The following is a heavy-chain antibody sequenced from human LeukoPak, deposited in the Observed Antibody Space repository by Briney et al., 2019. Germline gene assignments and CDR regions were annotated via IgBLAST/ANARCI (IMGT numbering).Heavy chain of an antibody. CDR3: AKGYCSSTSCYRIDY. CDR1: GGTFSSYA. Sequence: GASAKVSCKASGGTFSSYAISWVRRAPGQGLEWMGGIIPIFGTANYAQKFQGRVTITADESTSTAYMELSSLRSEDTAVYYCAKGYCSSTSCYRIDYWGQGTLVTVSS. J-gene: IGHJ4*02. CDR2: IIPIFGTA. D-gene: IGHD2-2*02. V-gene: IGHV1-69*13.